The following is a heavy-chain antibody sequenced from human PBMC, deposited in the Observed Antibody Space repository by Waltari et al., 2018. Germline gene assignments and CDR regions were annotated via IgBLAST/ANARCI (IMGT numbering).Heavy chain of an antibody. V-gene: IGHV4-30-2*01. Sequence: QLQLQESGSGLVKPSQTLSLTCAVSGGSISSGGYSWSWIRQPPGKGLEWIGYIYHSGSTYYNPSLKSRVTRSVDRSKNQFSLKLSSVTAADTAVYYCARGGEYCSGGSCYSDAFDIWGQGTMVTVSS. CDR3: ARGGEYCSGGSCYSDAFDI. D-gene: IGHD2-15*01. CDR1: GGSISSGGYS. J-gene: IGHJ3*02. CDR2: IYHSGST.